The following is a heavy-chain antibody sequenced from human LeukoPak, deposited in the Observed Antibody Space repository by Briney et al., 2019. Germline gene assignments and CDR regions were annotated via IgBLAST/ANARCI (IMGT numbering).Heavy chain of an antibody. D-gene: IGHD2-8*01. CDR2: ISPYNGNT. Sequence: ASVKVSCKTSGYTFTNYGISWVQQAPGQGLEWMGWISPYNGNTIYAQKLQGRVTVTADTSTSTAYMELRSLRSDDTAVYYCTRTVLDCKNGVCYDYWGQGTLVTASS. V-gene: IGHV1-18*01. J-gene: IGHJ4*02. CDR1: GYTFTNYG. CDR3: TRTVLDCKNGVCYDY.